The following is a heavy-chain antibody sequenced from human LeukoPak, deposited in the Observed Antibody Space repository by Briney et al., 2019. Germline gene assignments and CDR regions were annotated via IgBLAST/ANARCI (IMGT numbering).Heavy chain of an antibody. CDR2: ISGSGGGT. V-gene: IGHV3-23*01. CDR3: AKATIVGAITTSDY. D-gene: IGHD1-26*01. Sequence: GGSLRLSCAASGFTFSSYAMNWVRQAPGKGLEWVSVISGSGGGTYYADSVKGRFTISRDNSKNTLYLQMNSLRAEDTAVYYCAKATIVGAITTSDYWGQGTLVTVSS. CDR1: GFTFSSYA. J-gene: IGHJ4*02.